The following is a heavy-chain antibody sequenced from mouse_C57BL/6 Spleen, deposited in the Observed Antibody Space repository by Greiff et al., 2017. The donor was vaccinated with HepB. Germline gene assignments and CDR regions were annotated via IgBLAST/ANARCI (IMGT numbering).Heavy chain of an antibody. D-gene: IGHD2-1*01. CDR2: INPYNGGT. Sequence: EVQLQQSGPVLVKPGASVKMSCKASGYTFTDYYMNWVKQSHGKSLEWIGVINPYNGGTSYNQKFKGKATLTVDKSSSTAYMELTSLTSEDSAVYYCAREEDGNYVFDYWGQGTTLTVSS. V-gene: IGHV1-19*01. J-gene: IGHJ2*01. CDR1: GYTFTDYY. CDR3: AREEDGNYVFDY.